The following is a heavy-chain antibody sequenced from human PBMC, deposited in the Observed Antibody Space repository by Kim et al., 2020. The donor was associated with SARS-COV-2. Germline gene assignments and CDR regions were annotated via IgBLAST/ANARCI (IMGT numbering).Heavy chain of an antibody. CDR1: GGSFSGYY. CDR3: AREGLYDILTGYYNVSYYYGMAV. J-gene: IGHJ6*02. CDR2: INHSGST. Sequence: SETLSLTCAVYGGSFSGYYWSWIRQPPGKGLEWIGEINHSGSTNYNPSLKSRVTISVDTSKNQFSLKLSSVTAADTAVYYCAREGLYDILTGYYNVSYYYGMAVWGQGTTVTVSS. D-gene: IGHD3-9*01. V-gene: IGHV4-34*01.